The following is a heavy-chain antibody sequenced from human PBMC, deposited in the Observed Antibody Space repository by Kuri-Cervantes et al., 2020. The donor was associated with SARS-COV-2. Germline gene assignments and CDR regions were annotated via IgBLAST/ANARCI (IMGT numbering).Heavy chain of an antibody. CDR3: ATAEDTARPWYFDL. V-gene: IGHV4-59*01. J-gene: IGHJ2*01. Sequence: GSLRLSCTVSGGSISTYYWSWIRQPPGKGLEWIGYIYNSGSTNYNPSPKSRVTISVDTSKNQFSLKLSSVTTADTAVYYCATAEDTARPWYFDLWGRGTLVTVSS. CDR1: GGSISTYY. D-gene: IGHD5-18*01. CDR2: IYNSGST.